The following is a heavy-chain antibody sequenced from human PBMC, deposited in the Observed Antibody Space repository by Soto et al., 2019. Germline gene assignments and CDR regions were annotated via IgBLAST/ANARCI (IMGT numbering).Heavy chain of an antibody. CDR1: DDSLTTNKYA. D-gene: IGHD3-10*01. CDR3: ARASYFRPSGSYYFVS. Sequence: SETLSLTCTVSDDSLTTNKYAWTWIRQNPEKGLEWIGYVYSNGNTRSSPSLRSRVSMSVDTSKSHFSLRLSSVTAADTAVYFCARASYFRPSGSYYFVSWGQGTLVTVSS. J-gene: IGHJ4*02. V-gene: IGHV4-31*03. CDR2: VYSNGNT.